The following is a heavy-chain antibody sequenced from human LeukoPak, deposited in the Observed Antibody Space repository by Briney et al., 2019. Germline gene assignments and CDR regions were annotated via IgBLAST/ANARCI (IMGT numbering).Heavy chain of an antibody. CDR2: IYYSGST. CDR1: GGSISSSSYY. Sequence: SETLSLTCTVSGGSISSSSYYWGWIRQPPGKGLEWIGSIYYSGSTYYNPSLKSRVTISVDTSKNQFSLKLSSVTAADTAVYYCETTSLGYSSGWYYFDYWGQGTLVTVSS. CDR3: ETTSLGYSSGWYYFDY. D-gene: IGHD6-19*01. J-gene: IGHJ4*02. V-gene: IGHV4-39*01.